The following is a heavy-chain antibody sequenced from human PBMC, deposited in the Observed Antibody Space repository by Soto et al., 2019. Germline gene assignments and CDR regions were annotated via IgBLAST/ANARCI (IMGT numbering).Heavy chain of an antibody. D-gene: IGHD1-7*01. CDR1: GFTFSSYG. Sequence: QVQLVESGGGVVQPGRSLRPSCAASGFTFSSYGMHWVRQAPGKGLEWVAGISFDGSNKNYAESVKGRFTISRDNSKNTLYLQMNSLRAEDTAVYYCAKGSGGITGTTSLGYWGQGTLVTVSS. V-gene: IGHV3-30*18. J-gene: IGHJ4*02. CDR3: AKGSGGITGTTSLGY. CDR2: ISFDGSNK.